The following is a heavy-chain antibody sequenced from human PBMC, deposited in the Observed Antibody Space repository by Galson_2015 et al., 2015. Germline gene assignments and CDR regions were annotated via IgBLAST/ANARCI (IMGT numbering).Heavy chain of an antibody. V-gene: IGHV1-46*01. J-gene: IGHJ4*02. CDR3: ARGLFNGGSNCCYEWLAY. CDR1: GYTFTNYY. Sequence: SVKVSCKASGYTFTNYYMHWVRQAPGQGLEWMGMIDPSGSSTTYAQKFQGRVTMTRDKSTSTVYMELSSLRSEDTAAYYCARGLFNGGSNCCYEWLAYSGQGTLVTASS. CDR2: IDPSGSST. D-gene: IGHD2-2*01.